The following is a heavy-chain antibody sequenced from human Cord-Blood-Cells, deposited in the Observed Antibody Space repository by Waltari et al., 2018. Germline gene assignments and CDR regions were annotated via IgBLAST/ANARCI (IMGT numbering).Heavy chain of an antibody. J-gene: IGHJ4*02. CDR2: INHSGST. D-gene: IGHD6-13*01. CDR1: GGSFSGYY. CDR3: ARSYGYSSSWYFDY. V-gene: IGHV4-34*01. Sequence: QVQLQQWGAGLLKPSETLSLTCAVYGGSFSGYYWSWIRQPPGKGLEWIGEINHSGSTNYNPSLKSRVTISVDTSKNQFSLKLSSVTAADTAVYYCARSYGYSSSWYFDYWGQGTLVTVSS.